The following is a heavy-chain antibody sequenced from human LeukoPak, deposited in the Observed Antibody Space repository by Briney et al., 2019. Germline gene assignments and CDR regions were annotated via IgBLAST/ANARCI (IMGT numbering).Heavy chain of an antibody. CDR1: GFTFSSYG. Sequence: RSGGSLRLSCAASGFTFSSYGMHWVRQAPGKGLEWVAVIWYDGSNEYYADSVKGRFTISRDNSKNTLYLQMNSLRAEDTAVYYCARDLYSGYDSDDYWGQGTLVTVSS. J-gene: IGHJ4*02. CDR3: ARDLYSGYDSDDY. CDR2: IWYDGSNE. D-gene: IGHD5-12*01. V-gene: IGHV3-33*01.